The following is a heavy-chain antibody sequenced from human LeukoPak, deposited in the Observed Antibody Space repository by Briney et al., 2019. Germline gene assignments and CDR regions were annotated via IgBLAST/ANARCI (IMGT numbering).Heavy chain of an antibody. Sequence: PAETLSLTCTVSGGSISSYYWSWIRQPPGKGLEWVGYIYYSGSTNYNPSLKSRVTISVDTSKNQFSLKLSSVTAAATAVYYCARDRSDSSGYYTDYWGQGTLVTVSS. CDR1: GGSISSYY. CDR2: IYYSGST. D-gene: IGHD3-22*01. V-gene: IGHV4-59*01. J-gene: IGHJ4*02. CDR3: ARDRSDSSGYYTDY.